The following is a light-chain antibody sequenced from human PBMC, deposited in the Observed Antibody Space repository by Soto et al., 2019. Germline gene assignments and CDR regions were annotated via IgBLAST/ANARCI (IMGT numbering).Light chain of an antibody. CDR3: QQYDNLPRT. CDR2: DAS. Sequence: DIQMTQSPSSLSASVGDRVTITCQASQDISNYLNWYQQKPGKAPKLLIYDASNLETGVPSRFSGSGYGTDFTFTISSLQPEDIATYYCQQYDNLPRTFGGGTKVDIK. CDR1: QDISNY. V-gene: IGKV1-33*01. J-gene: IGKJ4*01.